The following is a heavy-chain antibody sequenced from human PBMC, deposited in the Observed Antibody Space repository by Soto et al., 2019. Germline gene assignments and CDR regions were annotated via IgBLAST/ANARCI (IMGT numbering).Heavy chain of an antibody. D-gene: IGHD2-15*01. CDR1: GFTFSSYS. V-gene: IGHV3-48*01. J-gene: IGHJ6*03. CDR3: ARAGCSGGSCYSEYYYYMDV. Sequence: EVQLVESGGGLVQPGGSLRLSCAASGFTFSSYSMNWVRQAPGKGLEWVSYISSSSSTIYYADSVKSRFTISRDNAKNSLYLQMNSLRAEDTAVYYCARAGCSGGSCYSEYYYYMDVWGKGTTVTVSS. CDR2: ISSSSSTI.